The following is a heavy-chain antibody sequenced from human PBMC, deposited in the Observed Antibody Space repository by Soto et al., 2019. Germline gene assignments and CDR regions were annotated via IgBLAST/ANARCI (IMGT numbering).Heavy chain of an antibody. CDR1: GYTFTGYY. Sequence: ASVKVSCKASGYTFTGYYMHWVRQAPGQGLEWMGWINPNSGGTNYAQKFQGRVTMTRDTSISTAYMELSRLRSDDTAVYYCARDEREQWLVGGYYYYYGMDVWGQGTTVTVSS. CDR2: INPNSGGT. V-gene: IGHV1-2*02. J-gene: IGHJ6*02. CDR3: ARDEREQWLVGGYYYYYGMDV. D-gene: IGHD6-19*01.